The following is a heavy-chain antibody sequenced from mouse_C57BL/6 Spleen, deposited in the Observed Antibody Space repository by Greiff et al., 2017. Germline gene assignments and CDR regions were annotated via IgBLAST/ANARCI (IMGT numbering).Heavy chain of an antibody. Sequence: VQLQQSGPELVKPGASVKISCKASGYTFTDYYMNWVKQSHGKSLEWIGDINPNNGGTSYNQKFKGKATLTVDKSSSTAYMELRSLTSEDSAVYYGARHYYGSSPHWYFDVWGTGTTVTVSS. J-gene: IGHJ1*03. CDR3: ARHYYGSSPHWYFDV. D-gene: IGHD1-1*01. V-gene: IGHV1-26*01. CDR2: INPNNGGT. CDR1: GYTFTDYY.